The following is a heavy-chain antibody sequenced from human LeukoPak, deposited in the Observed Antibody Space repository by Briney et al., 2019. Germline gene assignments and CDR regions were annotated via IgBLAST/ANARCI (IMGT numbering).Heavy chain of an antibody. D-gene: IGHD1-1*01. CDR2: ISWNSGSI. J-gene: IGHJ4*02. CDR3: ASLGN. CDR1: GFTFDDHA. Sequence: GGSLRLSCAASGFTFDDHAMHWVRQAPGKGLEWVSGISWNSGSIGYADSVKGRFTISRDNAKNSLYLQMNSLRAEDTAVYYCASLGNWGQGTLVTVSS. V-gene: IGHV3-9*01.